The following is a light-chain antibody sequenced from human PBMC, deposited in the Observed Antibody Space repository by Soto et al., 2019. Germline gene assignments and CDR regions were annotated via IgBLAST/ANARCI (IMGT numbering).Light chain of an antibody. CDR3: QQHNDRQFS. CDR2: AAS. CDR1: QGNNSF. V-gene: IGKV1-9*01. Sequence: IQLTQSPSSLSASVGDRVTISCRASQGNNSFVAWYQQKSGKAPKLLIYAASTLQSGVPSRFSVSGSGTDFTLTISSLQPEDFATYYCQQHNDRQFSFGQGTKLDIK. J-gene: IGKJ2*01.